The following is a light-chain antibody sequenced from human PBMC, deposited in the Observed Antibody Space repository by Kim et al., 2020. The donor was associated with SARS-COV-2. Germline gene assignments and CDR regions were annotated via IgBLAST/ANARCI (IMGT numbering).Light chain of an antibody. CDR3: QQYNNWPSYT. J-gene: IGKJ2*01. V-gene: IGKV3-15*01. CDR1: QSINSD. Sequence: EIVMTQSPATLSVSPGEGATLSCRASQSINSDLAWYQQKPGQAPRLLFYGASTRATGIPVRFSGSGSGTDFTLTITSLQSEDFAVYYCQQYNNWPSYTFGQGTKLEI. CDR2: GAS.